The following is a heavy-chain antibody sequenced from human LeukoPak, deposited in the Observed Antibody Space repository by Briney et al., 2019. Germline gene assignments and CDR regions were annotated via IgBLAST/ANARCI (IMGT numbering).Heavy chain of an antibody. CDR2: ISCDGSKK. V-gene: IGHV3-30*04. Sequence: GGSLRLSCAAAGFTFSSYAMHWVRQAPGKGLEWVAVISCDGSKKYYADSVKGRFTISRDISKNTLYLQMNSLRAEDTAVFYCTRGINYYDRSGYYPYFDYWGQGTLVTVSS. D-gene: IGHD3-22*01. CDR1: GFTFSSYA. J-gene: IGHJ4*02. CDR3: TRGINYYDRSGYYPYFDY.